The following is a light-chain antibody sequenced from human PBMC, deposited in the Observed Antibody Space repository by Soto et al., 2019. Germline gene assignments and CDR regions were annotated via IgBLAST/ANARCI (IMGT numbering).Light chain of an antibody. Sequence: QSALTQPASVSGSPGQPITISCTGTSSDVGGYNYVSWYQQHPGKAPKVMIYDVSNRPSGVSNRFSGSKSGNTASLTISGLQSEDAADYYCNSYTTSSTDVFGTGTKLTVL. J-gene: IGLJ1*01. CDR1: SSDVGGYNY. CDR2: DVS. V-gene: IGLV2-14*01. CDR3: NSYTTSSTDV.